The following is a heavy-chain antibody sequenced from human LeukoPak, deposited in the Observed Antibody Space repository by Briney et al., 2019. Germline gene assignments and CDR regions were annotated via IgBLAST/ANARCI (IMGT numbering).Heavy chain of an antibody. D-gene: IGHD2-15*01. CDR2: ISDDGRTE. V-gene: IGHV3-30*18. CDR3: TKEGATGSRYNFDY. CDR1: GFTLSSHG. J-gene: IGHJ4*02. Sequence: PGGSLRLSCAASGFTLSSHGMHWVRQAPGKGLEWVAVISDDGRTEYYADSVKGRFTVSRDNSKNTVSLQMNSLRDDDTAVFYCTKEGATGSRYNFDYWGQGTLVTVSS.